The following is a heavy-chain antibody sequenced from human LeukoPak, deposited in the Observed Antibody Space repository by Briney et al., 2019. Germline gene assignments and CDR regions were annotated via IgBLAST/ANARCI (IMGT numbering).Heavy chain of an antibody. CDR2: TYYRSKWYN. CDR1: GDSVSSNSAA. CDR3: ARGGSIAVAGSHRVREDYYYGMDV. Sequence: SQTLSLTCAISGDSVSSNSAAWNWIRQSPSRGLEWLGRTYYRSKWYNDYAVSVKSRITIDPDTSKNQFSLQLNSVTPEDTAVYYCARGGSIAVAGSHRVREDYYYGMDVWGQGTTVTVSS. V-gene: IGHV6-1*01. J-gene: IGHJ6*02. D-gene: IGHD6-19*01.